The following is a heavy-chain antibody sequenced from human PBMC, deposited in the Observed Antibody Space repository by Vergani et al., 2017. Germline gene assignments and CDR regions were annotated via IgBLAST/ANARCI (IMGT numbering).Heavy chain of an antibody. V-gene: IGHV3-30*02. Sequence: VHLLESGGGLVQSGGSLRLPCAASGFTFSNSAVSWVRQAPGRGLAWVASIRSDESRRYYGDSMEGPFTISRDNSKNTLYLQMKSLRPKDTAVYYCAKEGGGYCSGGTCYPEYWGQGTLVIVSS. J-gene: IGHJ4*02. CDR2: IRSDESRR. CDR3: AKEGGGYCSGGTCYPEY. D-gene: IGHD2-15*01. CDR1: GFTFSNSA.